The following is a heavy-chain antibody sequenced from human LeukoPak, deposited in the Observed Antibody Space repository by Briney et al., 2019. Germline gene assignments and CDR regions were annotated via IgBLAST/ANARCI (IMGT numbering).Heavy chain of an antibody. CDR1: GFTFSSYS. J-gene: IGHJ4*02. V-gene: IGHV3-21*04. CDR2: ISSSSSYI. D-gene: IGHD5-18*01. Sequence: GGSLRLSCAASGFTFSSYSMNWVRQAPGKGLEWVSSISSSSSYIYYADSVKGRFTISRDNAKNSLYLQMNSLRAEDTAVYYCAKVGPDVDTAMVFDYWGQGTLVTVSS. CDR3: AKVGPDVDTAMVFDY.